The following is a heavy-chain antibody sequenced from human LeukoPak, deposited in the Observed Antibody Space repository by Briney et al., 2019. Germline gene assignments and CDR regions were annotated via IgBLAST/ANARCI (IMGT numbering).Heavy chain of an antibody. V-gene: IGHV3-30*02. D-gene: IGHD3-22*01. CDR1: GFTFSSYG. J-gene: IGHJ6*03. CDR2: IRYDGSNK. CDR3: ARVAGVITRYYYYYMDV. Sequence: SGGSLRLSCAASGFTFSSYGMHWVRQAPGKGLEWVAFIRYDGSNKYYADSVKGRVIISRDNAKNSLYLQMNSLRAEDTAVYYCARVAGVITRYYYYYMDVWGKGTTVTVSS.